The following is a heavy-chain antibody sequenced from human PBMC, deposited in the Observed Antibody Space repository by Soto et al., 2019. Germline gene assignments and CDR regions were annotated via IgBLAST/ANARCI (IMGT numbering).Heavy chain of an antibody. CDR3: AKGEPFDP. CDR2: ISYDGSNK. V-gene: IGHV3-30*18. Sequence: QVQLVESGGGVVQPGRSLRLSCAASGFTFSSYVMHWVRQAPGKGLEWVAVISYDGSNKYYADSVKGRFTISRDNSKNTLYLQMNSLRAEDTAVYYCAKGEPFDPWGQGTLVTVSS. CDR1: GFTFSSYV. J-gene: IGHJ5*02.